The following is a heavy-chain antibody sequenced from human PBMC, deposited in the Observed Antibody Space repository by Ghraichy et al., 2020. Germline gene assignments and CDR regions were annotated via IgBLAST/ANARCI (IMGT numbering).Heavy chain of an antibody. CDR2: INHSGST. V-gene: IGHV4-34*01. Sequence: SETLPLTCAVYGGSFSGYYWSWIRQPPGKGLEWIGEINHSGSTNYNPSLKSRVTISVDTSKNQFSLKLSSVTAADTAVYYCARGRGIAFLYYYYGMDVWGQGTTVTVSS. CDR1: GGSFSGYY. D-gene: IGHD3-3*02. J-gene: IGHJ6*02. CDR3: ARGRGIAFLYYYYGMDV.